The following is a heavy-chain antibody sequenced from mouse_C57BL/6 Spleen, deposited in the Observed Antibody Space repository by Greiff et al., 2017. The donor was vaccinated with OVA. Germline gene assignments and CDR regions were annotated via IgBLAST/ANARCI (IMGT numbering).Heavy chain of an antibody. D-gene: IGHD1-1*01. CDR1: GFTFTDYY. V-gene: IGHV1-26*01. CDR3: AEDCYGSSYAWFAY. Sequence: EVQLLQSGPGLVKPGASVKISCKASGFTFTDYYMNWVKQSPGKSLEWVGDINPNNGGTSYTQKVKGKATLPIDKSSSTAYMELRSLTSEDSAVYYCAEDCYGSSYAWFAYWGQGTLVTVSA. CDR2: INPNNGGT. J-gene: IGHJ3*01.